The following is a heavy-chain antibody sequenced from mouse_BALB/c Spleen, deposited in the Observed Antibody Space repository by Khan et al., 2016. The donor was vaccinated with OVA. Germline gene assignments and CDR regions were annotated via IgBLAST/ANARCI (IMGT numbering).Heavy chain of an antibody. CDR2: IDPANGNT. J-gene: IGHJ3*01. CDR3: ARDYWEVFTY. CDR1: GFNIKDTY. Sequence: VQLKQSGAELVKPGASVKLSCTASGFNIKDTYMHWVKQRPEQGLEWIGRIDPANGNTKYDPKFQGKATITADTSSNTAYLQLRSLTSEDTAVYYCARDYWEVFTYWGKETLVTVSA. V-gene: IGHV14-3*02. D-gene: IGHD4-1*01.